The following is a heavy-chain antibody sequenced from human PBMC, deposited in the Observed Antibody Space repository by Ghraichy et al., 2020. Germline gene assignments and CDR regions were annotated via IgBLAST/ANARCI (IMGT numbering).Heavy chain of an antibody. D-gene: IGHD6-19*01. J-gene: IGHJ4*02. V-gene: IGHV2-26*01. Sequence: SGPTLVKPTETLTLTCTVSGFSLSNARMGVSWIRQPPGKALEWLAHIFSNDEKSYSTSLKSRLTISKDTSKSQVVLTMTNMDPVDTATYYCARILLGTTPDFHSSGWYAYDYWGQGTLVTVSS. CDR3: ARILLGTTPDFHSSGWYAYDY. CDR2: IFSNDEK. CDR1: GFSLSNARMG.